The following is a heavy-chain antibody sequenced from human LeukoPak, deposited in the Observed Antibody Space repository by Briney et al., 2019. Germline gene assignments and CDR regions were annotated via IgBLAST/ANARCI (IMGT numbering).Heavy chain of an antibody. J-gene: IGHJ6*02. CDR3: AKDTEFGEPYHGMDV. D-gene: IGHD3-10*01. CDR1: GFSLDDHA. CDR2: ISWNGGSL. Sequence: PGGSLRLSCAVSGFSLDDHAMHWVRQAPGKGLEWVSGISWNGGSLDYADSVKGRFIIPRDNAKKSLYLQMNSLRPEDTAVYYCAKDTEFGEPYHGMDVWGQGTTVTVSS. V-gene: IGHV3-9*01.